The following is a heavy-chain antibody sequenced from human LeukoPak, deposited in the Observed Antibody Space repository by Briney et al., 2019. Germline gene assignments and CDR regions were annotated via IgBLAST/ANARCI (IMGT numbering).Heavy chain of an antibody. Sequence: PGGSLRLSCAASGFTFSTYDMSWVRQAPGKGLEWFSVISGTDGSTYYADSVKGRFTISRDNAKNSLYLQMNSLRAEDTAVYYCACLTGTTDGAFDYWGQGTLVTVSS. CDR2: ISGTDGST. CDR1: GFTFSTYD. CDR3: ACLTGTTDGAFDY. D-gene: IGHD1-20*01. V-gene: IGHV3-23*01. J-gene: IGHJ4*02.